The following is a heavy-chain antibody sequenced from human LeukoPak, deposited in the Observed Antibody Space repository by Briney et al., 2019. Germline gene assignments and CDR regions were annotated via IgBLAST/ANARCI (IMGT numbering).Heavy chain of an antibody. D-gene: IGHD2-2*01. CDR3: ARRPSYCSSTSCYRRWFDP. V-gene: IGHV1-8*01. CDR1: GYTFTSYD. CDR2: TNPNSGNT. J-gene: IGHJ5*02. Sequence: ASVKVSCKASGYTFTSYDINWVRQATGQGLEWMGWTNPNSGNTGYAQKFPGRVTMTRNTSISTAYMELSSLRSEDTAVYYCARRPSYCSSTSCYRRWFDPWGQGTLVTVSS.